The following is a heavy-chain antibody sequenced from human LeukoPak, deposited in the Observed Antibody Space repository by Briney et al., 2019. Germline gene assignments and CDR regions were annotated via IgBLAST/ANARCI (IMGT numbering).Heavy chain of an antibody. CDR3: ARGFSRRRFDY. J-gene: IGHJ4*02. CDR2: INHSGST. V-gene: IGHV4-34*01. CDR1: GGSFSGYY. Sequence: PSETLSLTCAVYGGSFSGYYWSWIRQPPGKGLEWIGEINHSGSTNYNPSLKSRVTISVDTSKNQFSLKLSSVTAADTAVYYCARGFSRRRFDYWGQGTLVTVSS.